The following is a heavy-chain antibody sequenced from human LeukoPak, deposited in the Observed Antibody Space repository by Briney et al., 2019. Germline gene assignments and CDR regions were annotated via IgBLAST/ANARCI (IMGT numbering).Heavy chain of an antibody. V-gene: IGHV1-2*02. Sequence: ASVTVSCKASGYTFTGYYMHWVRQAPGQGLEWMGWINPNSGGTNYAQKFQGRVTMTRDTSISTAYMELSRLRSDDTAVYYCAREMDTGGNFDYWGQGTLVTVSS. CDR3: AREMDTGGNFDY. CDR2: INPNSGGT. D-gene: IGHD5-18*01. J-gene: IGHJ4*02. CDR1: GYTFTGYY.